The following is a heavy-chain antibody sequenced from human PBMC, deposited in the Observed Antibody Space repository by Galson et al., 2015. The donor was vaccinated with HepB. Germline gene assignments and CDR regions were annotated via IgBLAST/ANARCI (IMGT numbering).Heavy chain of an antibody. CDR1: GGSISSGGYY. J-gene: IGHJ3*02. CDR2: IYYSGST. D-gene: IGHD2-8*01. V-gene: IGHV4-31*03. Sequence: TLSLTCTVSGGSISSGGYYWSWIRQHPGKGLEWIGYIYYSGSTYYNPSLKSRVTISVDTSKNQFSLKLSSVTAADTAVYYCARDPRYCTNGVCYSGAVDAFDIWGQGTMVTVSS. CDR3: ARDPRYCTNGVCYSGAVDAFDI.